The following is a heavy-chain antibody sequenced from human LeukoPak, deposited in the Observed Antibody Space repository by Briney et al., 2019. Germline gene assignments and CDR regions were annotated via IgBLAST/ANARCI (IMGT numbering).Heavy chain of an antibody. CDR1: GYTFISYY. CDR3: ARNPVTTKYFDY. CDR2: INPSGGST. Sequence: GASVKVSCKASGYTFISYYMHWVRQAPGQGLEWMGIINPSGGSTRYAQKFQGRVTKTGETSTSTVYMELSSLRSEDTAVYYCARNPVTTKYFDYWGQGTPVTVSS. J-gene: IGHJ4*02. D-gene: IGHD4-17*01. V-gene: IGHV1-46*01.